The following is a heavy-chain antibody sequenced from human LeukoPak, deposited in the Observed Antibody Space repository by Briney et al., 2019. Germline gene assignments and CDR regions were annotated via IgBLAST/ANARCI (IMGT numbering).Heavy chain of an antibody. CDR1: GGSISNGDHY. Sequence: SETLSLTCTVSGGSISNGDHYWSWIRQHPGKGLEWIGHIYYSGSTYYNPSLKSRVTISVDKSKNQFSLKLSSVTAADTAVYYCARQLEIAVAGTVSYYFDYWGQGTLVTVSS. J-gene: IGHJ4*02. CDR3: ARQLEIAVAGTVSYYFDY. D-gene: IGHD6-19*01. V-gene: IGHV4-31*03. CDR2: IYYSGST.